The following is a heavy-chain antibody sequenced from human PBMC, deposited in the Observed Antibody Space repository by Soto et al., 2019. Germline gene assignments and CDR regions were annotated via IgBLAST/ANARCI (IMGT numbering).Heavy chain of an antibody. CDR3: AKAQLMPIAVAGHFDY. D-gene: IGHD6-19*01. J-gene: IGHJ4*02. Sequence: LRLSCAASGFTFSSYGMHWVRQAPGKGLEWVAVISYDGSNKYYADSVKGRFTISRDNSKNTLYLQMNSLRAEDTAVYYCAKAQLMPIAVAGHFDYWGQGTLVTVSS. V-gene: IGHV3-30*18. CDR1: GFTFSSYG. CDR2: ISYDGSNK.